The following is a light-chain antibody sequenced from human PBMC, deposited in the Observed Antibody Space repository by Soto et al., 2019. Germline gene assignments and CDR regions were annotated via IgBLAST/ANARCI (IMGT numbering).Light chain of an antibody. J-gene: IGKJ5*01. CDR1: QSVSSN. CDR2: GAP. Sequence: EIVMTQSPATLSVSPGERATLSCRASQSVSSNLAWYQQKPGQAPRLLIYGAPNMATGIPARVSGRCLGTEFTLTISSLQAEYVAFYCYQHSNNWPITFGQGTRLEIK. V-gene: IGKV3-15*01. CDR3: QHSNNWPIT.